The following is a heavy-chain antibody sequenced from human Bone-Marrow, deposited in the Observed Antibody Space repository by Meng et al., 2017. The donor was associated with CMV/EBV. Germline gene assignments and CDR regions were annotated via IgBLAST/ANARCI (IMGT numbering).Heavy chain of an antibody. CDR3: AREYRLNYDSCGFDF. V-gene: IGHV3-74*01. D-gene: IGHD3-22*01. J-gene: IGHJ4*02. CDR1: GFTFNTYW. CDR2: ISSDGSST. Sequence: GGSLRLYCAASGFTFNTYWMHWVRQAPGKGLVWVSRISSDGSSTSYADSVKGRFTISRDNAKNTLYLQMNSLRAEDTAVYYCAREYRLNYDSCGFDFWGQGTLVTVSS.